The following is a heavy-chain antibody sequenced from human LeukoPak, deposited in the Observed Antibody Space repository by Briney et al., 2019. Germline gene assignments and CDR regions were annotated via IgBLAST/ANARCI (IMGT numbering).Heavy chain of an antibody. J-gene: IGHJ3*02. V-gene: IGHV1-18*01. CDR1: GYTFTSYG. CDR3: ATQRAVIPTTDVFDI. CDR2: ISAYNGNT. D-gene: IGHD2-2*01. Sequence: ASVKVSCKASGYTFTSYGISWVRQAPGQGLEWMGWISAYNGNTNYAQKLQGRVTMTEDTSTDTAYMELSSLRSEDTAVYYCATQRAVIPTTDVFDIWGQGTMVTVSS.